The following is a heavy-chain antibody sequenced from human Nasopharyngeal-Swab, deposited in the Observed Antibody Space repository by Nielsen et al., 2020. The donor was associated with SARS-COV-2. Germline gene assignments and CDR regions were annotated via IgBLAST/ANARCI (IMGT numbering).Heavy chain of an antibody. CDR3: ARGTSIAVPEPPYYYGMDV. CDR1: GGTFSSYA. V-gene: IGHV1-69*13. CDR2: IIPIFGTA. Sequence: SVKVSCKASGGTFSSYAISWVRQAPGQGLEWMGGIIPIFGTANYAQKFQGRVTITADESTSTAYMGLSSLRSEDTAVYYCARGTSIAVPEPPYYYGMDVWGQGTTVTVSS. J-gene: IGHJ6*02. D-gene: IGHD6-19*01.